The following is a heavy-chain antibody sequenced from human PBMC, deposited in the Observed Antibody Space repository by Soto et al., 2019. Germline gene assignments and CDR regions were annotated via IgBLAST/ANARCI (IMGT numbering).Heavy chain of an antibody. D-gene: IGHD6-6*01. V-gene: IGHV3-30*18. Sequence: QVQLVESGGGVVQPGRSLRLSCAASGFTFSSYGMHWVRQAPGKGLEWVAVISYDGSNKYYADSVKGRFTISRDNSKNTLYRQMNSLRAEDTAVYYCAKDHSSSSMGYYYYYGMDVWGQGTTVTVSS. CDR2: ISYDGSNK. J-gene: IGHJ6*02. CDR1: GFTFSSYG. CDR3: AKDHSSSSMGYYYYYGMDV.